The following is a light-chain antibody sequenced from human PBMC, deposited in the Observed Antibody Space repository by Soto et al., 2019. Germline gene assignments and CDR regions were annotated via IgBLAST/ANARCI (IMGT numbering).Light chain of an antibody. V-gene: IGKV3-20*01. CDR1: QSVTSNY. CDR3: HQYYNSLT. J-gene: IGKJ4*01. CDR2: GAS. Sequence: EIVLTQSPGTLSLSPGERATLSCRASQSVTSNYVAWYQQKPGQAPRLLIFGASSSATGIPDRFSGRGSGTDFTLTISRLETEDFAVYFCHQYYNSLTFGGGTKVEIX.